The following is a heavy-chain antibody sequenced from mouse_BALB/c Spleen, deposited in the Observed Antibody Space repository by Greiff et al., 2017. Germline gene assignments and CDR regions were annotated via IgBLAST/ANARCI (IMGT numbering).Heavy chain of an antibody. CDR1: GYSITSGYY. Sequence: EVQLQQSGPGLVKPSQSLSLTCSVTGYSITSGYYWNWIRQFPGNKLEWMGYISYDGSNNYNPSLKNRISITRDTSKNQFFLKLNSVTTEDTATYYCASGIHYYAMDYWGQGTSVTVSS. D-gene: IGHD4-1*01. CDR3: ASGIHYYAMDY. J-gene: IGHJ4*01. V-gene: IGHV3-6*02. CDR2: ISYDGSN.